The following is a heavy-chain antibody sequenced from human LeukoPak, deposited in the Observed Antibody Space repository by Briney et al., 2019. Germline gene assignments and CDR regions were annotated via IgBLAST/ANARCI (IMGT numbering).Heavy chain of an antibody. CDR2: ISYDGSNK. V-gene: IGHV3-30-3*01. J-gene: IGHJ4*02. Sequence: GGSLRLSCAASGFTFSSYAMHWVRQAPGEGLEWVAVISYDGSNKYYADSVKGRFTISRDNSKNTLYLQMNSLRAEDTAVYYCARAYDSSGYYVYWGQGTLVTVSS. CDR3: ARAYDSSGYYVY. CDR1: GFTFSSYA. D-gene: IGHD3-22*01.